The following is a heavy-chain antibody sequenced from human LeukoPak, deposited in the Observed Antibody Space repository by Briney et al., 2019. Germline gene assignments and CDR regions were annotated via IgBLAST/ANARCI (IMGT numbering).Heavy chain of an antibody. Sequence: SETLSLTCAVSGYSISSGYYWGWIRQPPGKGLEWIGSIYHSGSTYYNPSLKSRVTISVDTSKNQFSLKLSSVTAADTAVYYCARDVISGYFDYWGQGALVTVSS. CDR2: IYHSGST. D-gene: IGHD3-16*02. CDR3: ARDVISGYFDY. V-gene: IGHV4-38-2*02. CDR1: GYSISSGYY. J-gene: IGHJ4*02.